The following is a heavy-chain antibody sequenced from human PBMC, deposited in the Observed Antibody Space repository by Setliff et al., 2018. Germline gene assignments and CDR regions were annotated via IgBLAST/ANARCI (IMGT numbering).Heavy chain of an antibody. CDR1: GSAISSGHY. V-gene: IGHV4-38-2*01. CDR2: IYTSWST. J-gene: IGHJ6*03. CDR3: ARMSGFLYMDV. Sequence: SETLSLTCAVSGSAISSGHYWGWIRQPPGKGLEWIGQIYTSWSTNYNPSLKSRVTMSVDTSKNQFSLKLSSVTAADTAVYYCARMSGFLYMDVWGKGTTVTVSS. D-gene: IGHD3-3*01.